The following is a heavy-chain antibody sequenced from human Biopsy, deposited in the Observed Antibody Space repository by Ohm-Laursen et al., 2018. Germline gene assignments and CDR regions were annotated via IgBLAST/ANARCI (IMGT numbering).Heavy chain of an antibody. D-gene: IGHD3-10*01. CDR1: EFIFSRFW. CDR2: INSDGSST. J-gene: IGHJ4*02. Sequence: GSLRLSCAASEFIFSRFWMYWVRQAPGKGLVWVSRINSDGSSTNYADAVKGRFTISRDNAKNTVLLQMNSLRAEDTAVYYCTRAEAGSGSLLYFDYWGQGTLVTVSS. V-gene: IGHV3-74*01. CDR3: TRAEAGSGSLLYFDY.